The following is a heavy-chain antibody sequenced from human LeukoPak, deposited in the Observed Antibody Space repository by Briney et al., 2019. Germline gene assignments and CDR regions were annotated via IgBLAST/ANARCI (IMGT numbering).Heavy chain of an antibody. J-gene: IGHJ4*02. CDR3: AKSHIAAACFDY. CDR1: GITFSRFW. D-gene: IGHD6-13*01. CDR2: ISGSGGST. Sequence: PGGSLRLSCAASGITFSRFWMSWVRQAPGKGLEWVSAISGSGGSTYYADSVKGRFTISRDNSKNTLYLQMNSLRAEDTAVYYCAKSHIAAACFDYWGQGTLVTVSS. V-gene: IGHV3-23*01.